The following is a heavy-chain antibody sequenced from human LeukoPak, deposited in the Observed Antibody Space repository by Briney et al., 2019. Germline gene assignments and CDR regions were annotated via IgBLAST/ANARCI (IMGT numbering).Heavy chain of an antibody. Sequence: ASVKVSCKASGYTLTGYYMHWVRQAPGQGLEWMGWMNPNSGGTNYAQKFQGRVTMTRDTSISTAYMELSRLRSDDTAVYCCASPIAADAFDIWGQGTMVTVSS. CDR3: ASPIAADAFDI. CDR2: MNPNSGGT. CDR1: GYTLTGYY. D-gene: IGHD6-13*01. V-gene: IGHV1-2*02. J-gene: IGHJ3*02.